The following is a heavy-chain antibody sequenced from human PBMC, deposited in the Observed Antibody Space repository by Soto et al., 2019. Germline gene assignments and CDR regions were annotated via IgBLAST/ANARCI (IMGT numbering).Heavy chain of an antibody. J-gene: IGHJ4*02. V-gene: IGHV1-18*01. CDR3: ARDGASYYDFWSGYYSEKYVDY. D-gene: IGHD3-3*01. Sequence: ASVKVSCKASGYTFTSYVISWVRQAPGQGLEWMGWISAYNGNTNYAQKLQGRVTMTTDTSTSTAYMELRSLRSDDTAVYYCARDGASYYDFWSGYYSEKYVDYWGQGTLVTVSS. CDR1: GYTFTSYV. CDR2: ISAYNGNT.